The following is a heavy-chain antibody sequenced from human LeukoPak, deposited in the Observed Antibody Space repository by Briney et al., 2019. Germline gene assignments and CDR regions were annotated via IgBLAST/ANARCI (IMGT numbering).Heavy chain of an antibody. V-gene: IGHV3-53*01. J-gene: IGHJ4*02. CDR3: ARDGYGFTDY. Sequence: PGGSLRLSCAASGFTVSSNYMSWVRQAPGKGLEWVSVIYSGGSTYYADSVKGRFTISRDNAKHSVYLHMNSLRAEDTAVYYCARDGYGFTDYWGQGTLVTVSS. D-gene: IGHD5-12*01. CDR1: GFTVSSNY. CDR2: IYSGGST.